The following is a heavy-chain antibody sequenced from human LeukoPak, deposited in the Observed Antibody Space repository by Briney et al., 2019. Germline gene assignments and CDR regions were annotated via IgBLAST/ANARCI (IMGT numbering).Heavy chain of an antibody. CDR3: ARGAFDYYDSSGLYYFDY. V-gene: IGHV3-7*03. J-gene: IGHJ4*02. CDR2: INQDGSGK. D-gene: IGHD3-22*01. Sequence: PGGSLRLSCAASGFTFSSFWMSWVRQAPGKGLEWVANINQDGSGKYFVDSVKGRFTISRDNAKNSLYLQMNSLRAEDTAVYYCARGAFDYYDSSGLYYFDYWGQGILVIVSS. CDR1: GFTFSSFW.